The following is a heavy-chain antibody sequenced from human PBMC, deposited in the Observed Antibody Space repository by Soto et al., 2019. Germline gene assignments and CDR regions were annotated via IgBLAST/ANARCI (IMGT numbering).Heavy chain of an antibody. J-gene: IGHJ6*03. D-gene: IGHD4-17*01. Sequence: PGGSLRLSCTASGFTFGDYGMSWIRQAPGKGLEWVSFVRSKAYGGTPEYAASVKGRFTFSRDDSKSIAYLQMNSLRTEDTAVYYCTRYVYGDLENYVDVWGKGSTVTVSS. CDR3: TRYVYGDLENYVDV. V-gene: IGHV3-49*03. CDR1: GFTFGDYG. CDR2: VRSKAYGGTP.